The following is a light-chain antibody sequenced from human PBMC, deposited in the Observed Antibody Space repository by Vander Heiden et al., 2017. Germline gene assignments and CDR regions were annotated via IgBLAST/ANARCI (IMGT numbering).Light chain of an antibody. CDR3: GKWDSRLSAVV. CDR2: DNH. Sequence: QSVLTQPPSVSAAPGQKVTISCSGSSSNIGMNYVSWYQQLPGTAPTLRIVDNHQRPSRIPDRFSGYKSGNSAKLGITGLQTGDEADESCGKWDSRLSAVVVGGGTKMTVL. CDR1: SSNIGMNY. V-gene: IGLV1-51*02. J-gene: IGLJ3*02.